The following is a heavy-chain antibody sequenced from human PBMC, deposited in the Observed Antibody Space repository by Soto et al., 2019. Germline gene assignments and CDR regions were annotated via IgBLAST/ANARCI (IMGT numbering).Heavy chain of an antibody. CDR3: ASWGRDYYDSSGYDAFDI. CDR2: IIPILGIA. V-gene: IGHV1-69*04. Sequence: ASVKVSCKASGGTFSSYAISWVRQAPGQGLEWMGRIIPILGIANYAQKFQGRVTITADKSTSTAYMELSSLRSEDTAVYYCASWGRDYYDSSGYDAFDIWGQGTMVTVSS. J-gene: IGHJ3*02. CDR1: GGTFSSYA. D-gene: IGHD3-22*01.